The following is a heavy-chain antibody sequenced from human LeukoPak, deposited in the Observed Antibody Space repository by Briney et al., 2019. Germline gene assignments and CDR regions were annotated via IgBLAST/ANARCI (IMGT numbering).Heavy chain of an antibody. CDR3: ATSTEGSDAFDI. V-gene: IGHV4-4*07. CDR2: IYTSGNT. Sequence: SETLSLTCTVSGGSVTSYYWSWIRQPAGKGLEWIGRIYTSGNTNYNPSLRSRLTMSRDTSRHQFSLKLNSVTAADTAMYYCATSTEGSDAFDIWGQGTMVTVSS. CDR1: GGSVTSYY. J-gene: IGHJ3*02.